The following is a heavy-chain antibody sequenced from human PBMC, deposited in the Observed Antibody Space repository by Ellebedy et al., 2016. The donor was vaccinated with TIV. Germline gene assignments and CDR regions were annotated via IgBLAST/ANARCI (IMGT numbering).Heavy chain of an antibody. Sequence: SETLSLTXTVSGGSISFYYWSWIRQPPGKGLEWIGYIYHSGSTNYNPSLKSRVTMAIGASQNQFSLKLNSVTAADTAVYYCAGAVFGTYGMDVWGQGTMVTVSS. D-gene: IGHD1-7*01. CDR1: GGSISFYY. V-gene: IGHV4-59*01. CDR3: AGAVFGTYGMDV. J-gene: IGHJ6*02. CDR2: IYHSGST.